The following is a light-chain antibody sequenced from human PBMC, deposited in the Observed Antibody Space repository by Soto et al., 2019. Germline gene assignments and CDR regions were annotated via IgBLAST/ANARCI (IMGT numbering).Light chain of an antibody. V-gene: IGKV3-11*01. CDR1: QSVTNY. Sequence: EIFLTQSPDTLSLSPGERATLSCRASQSVTNYIAWYQQRPGQAPRLLIYDASNRASGVPARCSGSGSGTDFTLTIIDLEPADFGLYYCQQRLNWPPGFGQGTKVDIK. CDR3: QQRLNWPPG. CDR2: DAS. J-gene: IGKJ1*01.